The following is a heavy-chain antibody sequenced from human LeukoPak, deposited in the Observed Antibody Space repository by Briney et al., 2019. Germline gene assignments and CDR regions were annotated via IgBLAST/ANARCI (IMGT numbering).Heavy chain of an antibody. J-gene: IGHJ4*02. D-gene: IGHD3-10*01. CDR1: GFTFSSYW. CDR3: AREGYYGSGSPPSLYFDY. V-gene: IGHV3-74*01. Sequence: GGSLRLSCAASGFTFSSYWMNWVRQAPGKGLVWVSRIASDGSSTTYADSVKGRFSISRDNSRSTLYLQMNSLRPEDTAIYYCAREGYYGSGSPPSLYFDYWGQGTLVTVSS. CDR2: IASDGSST.